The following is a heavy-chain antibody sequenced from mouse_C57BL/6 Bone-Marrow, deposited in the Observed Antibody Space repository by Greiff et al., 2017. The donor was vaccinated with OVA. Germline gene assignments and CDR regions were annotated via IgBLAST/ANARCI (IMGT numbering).Heavy chain of an antibody. Sequence: VQLQQSGAELARPGASVKLSCKASGYTFTSYGISWVKQRTGQGLEWIGEIYPRSGNTYYNEKFKGKATMTADTSSNTAYLQLSSLTSEDTAVYYCTTEGYSNPYYFDYWGQGTTLTVSS. J-gene: IGHJ2*01. CDR1: GYTFTSYG. D-gene: IGHD2-5*01. V-gene: IGHV1-81*01. CDR2: IYPRSGNT. CDR3: TTEGYSNPYYFDY.